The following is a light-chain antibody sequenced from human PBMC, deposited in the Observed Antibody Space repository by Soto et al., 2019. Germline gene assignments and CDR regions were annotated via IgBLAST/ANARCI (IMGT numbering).Light chain of an antibody. CDR3: VHDYRSPWT. J-gene: IGKJ1*01. Sequence: AIQMTQSPSSLSASVGDRVTITCRASQAIGNDLGWYQQIPGKAPKLLIYAASRLHSGVPSKFSGSGSGSDFTLAISSLQPEDFATYYCVHDYRSPWTFGQGTKV. CDR1: QAIGND. V-gene: IGKV1-6*01. CDR2: AAS.